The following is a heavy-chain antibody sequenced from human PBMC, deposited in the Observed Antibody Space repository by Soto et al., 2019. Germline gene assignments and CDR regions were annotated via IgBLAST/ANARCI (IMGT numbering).Heavy chain of an antibody. CDR1: GFTFSSYG. CDR3: AKDHLETTVTTPSY. CDR2: ISYDGNNK. Sequence: PGGSLRLSCAASGFTFSSYGMHWVRQAPGKGLEWVAVISYDGNNKYYADSVKGRFTISRDNSKNTLYLQMNSLRAEDTAVYYCAKDHLETTVTTPSYWGQGTLVT. J-gene: IGHJ4*02. V-gene: IGHV3-30*18. D-gene: IGHD4-17*01.